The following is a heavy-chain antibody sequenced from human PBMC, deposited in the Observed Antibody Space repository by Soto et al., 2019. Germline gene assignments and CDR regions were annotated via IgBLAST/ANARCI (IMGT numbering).Heavy chain of an antibody. CDR3: ARSIVVVSALDY. Sequence: QVQLVQSGAEEKKPGASVKDSCKASGYTFTSYAMHWVRQAPGQRLEWMGWINAGNGNTKYSQKFQGRVTITRDTSASRAYMELSRLRSEDTAVYYCARSIVVVSALDYWGQGTLVTVSS. CDR2: INAGNGNT. CDR1: GYTFTSYA. D-gene: IGHD2-21*01. J-gene: IGHJ4*02. V-gene: IGHV1-3*05.